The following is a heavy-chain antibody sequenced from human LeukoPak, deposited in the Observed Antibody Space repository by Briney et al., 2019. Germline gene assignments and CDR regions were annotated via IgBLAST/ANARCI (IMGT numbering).Heavy chain of an antibody. CDR2: IWYDGSNK. Sequence: GRSLRLSCAASGFTFSSYGMHWVRQAPGKGLEWVAVIWYDGSNKYYADSVKGRFTISRDTARNTLYLQMNSLRAEDTAVYYCARVGYSYGSYYFDYWGQGTLVTVSS. CDR1: GFTFSSYG. CDR3: ARVGYSYGSYYFDY. J-gene: IGHJ4*02. V-gene: IGHV3-33*01. D-gene: IGHD5-18*01.